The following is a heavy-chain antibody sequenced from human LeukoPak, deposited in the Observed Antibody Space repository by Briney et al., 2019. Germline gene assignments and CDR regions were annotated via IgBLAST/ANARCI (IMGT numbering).Heavy chain of an antibody. CDR2: IYYSGST. CDR3: ARHSFPDSYATFDY. V-gene: IGHV4-39*01. CDR1: GDSISSSNYY. Sequence: SETLSLTCTVSGDSISSSNYYWGWIRQPPGKGLEWIGTIYYSGSTYYNPSLKSRVTISVDTSKNQFSLKLTSVTAADTAVYYCARHSFPDSYATFDYWGQGTLVTVSS. D-gene: IGHD3-16*01. J-gene: IGHJ4*02.